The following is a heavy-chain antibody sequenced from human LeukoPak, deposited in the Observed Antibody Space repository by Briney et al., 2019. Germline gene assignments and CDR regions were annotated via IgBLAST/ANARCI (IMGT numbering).Heavy chain of an antibody. V-gene: IGHV3-7*01. D-gene: IGHD4-23*01. CDR2: MRQDGGEI. CDR1: GFTFNKYW. J-gene: IGHJ4*02. CDR3: ARDQDYGGDY. Sequence: PGGSLRLSCVVSGFTFNKYWMSWVRRAPGKGLEWVATMRQDGGEIYYVDSVRGRFTISRDNAKNSLYLQMNSLRAEDTAVYYCARDQDYGGDYWGQGTLVTVSS.